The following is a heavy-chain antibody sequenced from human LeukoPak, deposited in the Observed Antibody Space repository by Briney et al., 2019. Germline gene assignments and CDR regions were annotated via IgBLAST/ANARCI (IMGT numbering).Heavy chain of an antibody. D-gene: IGHD3-22*01. V-gene: IGHV3-30*02. CDR2: IGYEGVHK. J-gene: IGHJ4*02. Sequence: GRAPSLSCVGSGFTYNNLGLHWVGQAPGTGLDWVSFIGYEGVHKYYADAAKRRFTIPKHNSKLPLYLQMNRLRPDHAVVYYCANDVHGGYSPDYWGQGTLVTVFS. CDR3: ANDVHGGYSPDY. CDR1: GFTYNNLG.